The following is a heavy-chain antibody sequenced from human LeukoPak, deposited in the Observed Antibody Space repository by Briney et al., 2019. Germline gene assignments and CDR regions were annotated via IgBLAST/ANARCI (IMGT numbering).Heavy chain of an antibody. Sequence: GGSRRLSCAASGFTFSSYAMHWVRQAPGKGLEWVAVISYDGSNKYYADSVKGRFTISRDNSKNTLYLQMNSLRAEDTAVYYCARAFHYYDSSGYYSPKYFDYWGQGTLVTVSS. CDR3: ARAFHYYDSSGYYSPKYFDY. D-gene: IGHD3-22*01. CDR1: GFTFSSYA. J-gene: IGHJ4*02. V-gene: IGHV3-30-3*01. CDR2: ISYDGSNK.